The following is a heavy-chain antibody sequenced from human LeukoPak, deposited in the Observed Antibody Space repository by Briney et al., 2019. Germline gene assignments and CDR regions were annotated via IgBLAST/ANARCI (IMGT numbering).Heavy chain of an antibody. D-gene: IGHD1-26*01. V-gene: IGHV4-39*07. CDR1: GGSISSSSYY. CDR3: ARDPIVGAPDDAFDI. J-gene: IGHJ3*02. CDR2: IYYSGST. Sequence: SETLSLTCTVSGGSISSSSYYWGWIRQPPGKGLEWIGSIYYSGSTYYNPSLKSRVTISVDTSKNQFSLKLSSVTAADTAVYYCARDPIVGAPDDAFDIWGQGTMVTVSS.